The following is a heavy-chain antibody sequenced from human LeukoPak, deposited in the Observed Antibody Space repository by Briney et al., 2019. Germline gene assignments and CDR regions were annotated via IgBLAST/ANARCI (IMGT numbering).Heavy chain of an antibody. CDR2: IIPIFGTA. CDR1: GGTFSSYA. J-gene: IGHJ4*02. V-gene: IGHV1-69*13. CDR3: ARRGGDYFDY. D-gene: IGHD3-16*01. Sequence: ASVKVSCKASGGTFSSYAITWVRQAPGQALEWMGGIIPIFGTANYAQKFQGRVTITAYDSTRRLYMERRSRRAGDTPVYYCARRGGDYFDYWGQGTRVTVSS.